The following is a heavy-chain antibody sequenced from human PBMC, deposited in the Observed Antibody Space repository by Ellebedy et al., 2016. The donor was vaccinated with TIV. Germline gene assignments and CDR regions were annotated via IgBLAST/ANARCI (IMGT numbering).Heavy chain of an antibody. D-gene: IGHD2-2*01. CDR2: IKSKGSGATT. CDR1: GFSTFNIAW. V-gene: IGHV3-15*01. CDR3: AAVRDPTSWSLGA. J-gene: IGHJ5*02. Sequence: PGGSLRLSCAASGFSTFNIAWMIWVRQAPGKGLEWVGRIKSKGSGATTDYAEPVKGIFTISRDDSVNTLFLQRNSLKTEDTAVYYCAAVRDPTSWSLGAWGQGTLVTVS.